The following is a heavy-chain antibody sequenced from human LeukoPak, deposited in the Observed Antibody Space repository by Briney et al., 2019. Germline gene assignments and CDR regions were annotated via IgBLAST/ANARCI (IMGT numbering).Heavy chain of an antibody. CDR2: ISAYNGNT. V-gene: IGHV1-18*01. CDR1: GYTFASYG. Sequence: ASVKVSCKASGYTFASYGISWVRQAPGQGLEWMGWISAYNGNTNYAQKLQGRVTMTTDTSTSTAYMELRSLGSDDTAVYYCARDLGISYYDSSGYYFSLGYWGQGTLVTVSS. CDR3: ARDLGISYYDSSGYYFSLGY. D-gene: IGHD3-22*01. J-gene: IGHJ4*02.